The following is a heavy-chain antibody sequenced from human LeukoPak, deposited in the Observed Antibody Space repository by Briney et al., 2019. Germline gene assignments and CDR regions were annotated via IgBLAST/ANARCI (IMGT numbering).Heavy chain of an antibody. CDR3: ARCSKYQLLFPRLWFDP. Sequence: SETLSLTCAVYGGSFSGYYWSWIRQPPGKRLEWIGEINHSGSTNYNPSLKSRVTISVDTSKNQFSLKLSSVTAADTAVYYCARCSKYQLLFPRLWFDPWGQGTLVTVSS. CDR2: INHSGST. D-gene: IGHD2-2*01. CDR1: GGSFSGYY. J-gene: IGHJ5*02. V-gene: IGHV4-34*01.